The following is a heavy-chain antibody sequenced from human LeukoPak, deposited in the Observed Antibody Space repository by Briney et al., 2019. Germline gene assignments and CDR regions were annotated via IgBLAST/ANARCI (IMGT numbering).Heavy chain of an antibody. V-gene: IGHV4-30-2*01. CDR2: IYHSGRT. Sequence: SETLSLTCTVSGGSIMVAAYSWSWIRQPPGKGLEWIGYIYHSGRTNYNPPLKSRVTISLDRSKNQFSLKLSSVTAADTAVYFCARGYGDNPGAFDIWGQGTLVTVSS. D-gene: IGHD4-23*01. J-gene: IGHJ3*02. CDR1: GGSIMVAAYS. CDR3: ARGYGDNPGAFDI.